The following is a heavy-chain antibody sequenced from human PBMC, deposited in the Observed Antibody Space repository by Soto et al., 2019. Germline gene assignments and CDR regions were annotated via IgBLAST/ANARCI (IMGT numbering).Heavy chain of an antibody. J-gene: IGHJ6*02. CDR3: AKGRGYSWGYYYGMDV. CDR1: GFTFSSYG. V-gene: IGHV3-30*18. Sequence: QVQLVESGGGVVQPGRSLRLSCAASGFTFSSYGMHWVRQAPGKGLEWVAVISYDGSNKYYADSVKGRFTISRDNSKNTLYLQMNSLRAEDTAVYYCAKGRGYSWGYYYGMDVWGQGTTVTVSS. D-gene: IGHD1-1*01. CDR2: ISYDGSNK.